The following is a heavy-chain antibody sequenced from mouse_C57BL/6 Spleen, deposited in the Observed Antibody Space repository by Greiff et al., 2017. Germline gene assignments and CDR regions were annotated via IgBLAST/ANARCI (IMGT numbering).Heavy chain of an antibody. V-gene: IGHV1-74*01. CDR2: IHPSDSDT. Sequence: QVQLQQPGAELVKPGASVKVSCKASGYTFTSYWMHWVKQRPGQGLVWMGSIHPSDSDTNYNQKFKGKATLTVDKSSSTAYMQLSSLTSEDSAVYYCAIGYDGYLDYWGQGTTLTVSS. CDR3: AIGYDGYLDY. D-gene: IGHD2-3*01. J-gene: IGHJ2*01. CDR1: GYTFTSYW.